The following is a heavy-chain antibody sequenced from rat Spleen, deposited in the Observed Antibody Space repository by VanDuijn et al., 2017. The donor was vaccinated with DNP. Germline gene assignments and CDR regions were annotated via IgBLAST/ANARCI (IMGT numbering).Heavy chain of an antibody. CDR2: IIYDGSRT. V-gene: IGHV5S10*01. D-gene: IGHD1-9*01. Sequence: EVQLVESGGGLLQHGRSLKLACVVSGFTLSDYNMAWVRQAPNKGLEWVGTIIYDGSRTLYRDSVCGRFTISRDNGKGTQYLQMDSLRSEDTATYDCATQGYYGYKRNFDYWGQGVMVTVPP. CDR3: ATQGYYGYKRNFDY. J-gene: IGHJ2*01. CDR1: GFTLSDYN.